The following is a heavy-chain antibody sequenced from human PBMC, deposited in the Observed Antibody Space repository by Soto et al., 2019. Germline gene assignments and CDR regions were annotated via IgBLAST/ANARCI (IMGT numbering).Heavy chain of an antibody. V-gene: IGHV3-15*01. CDR3: TTARLLWFGELLYQTYGMDV. CDR1: GFTFSNAW. CDR2: IKSKTDGGTT. D-gene: IGHD3-10*01. Sequence: GSLRLSCAASGFTFSNAWMSWVRQAPGKGLEWVGRIKSKTDGGTTDYAAPVKGRFTISRDDSKNTLYLQMNSLKTEDTAVYYCTTARLLWFGELLYQTYGMDVWGQGTTVTVSS. J-gene: IGHJ6*02.